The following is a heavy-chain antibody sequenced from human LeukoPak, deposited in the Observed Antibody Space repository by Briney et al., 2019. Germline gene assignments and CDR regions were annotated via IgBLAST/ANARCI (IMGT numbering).Heavy chain of an antibody. CDR2: IRYDGSNK. D-gene: IGHD1-26*01. V-gene: IGHV3-30*02. CDR1: GFTFSSYW. CDR3: AKDPTVVGATGDAFDI. J-gene: IGHJ3*02. Sequence: PGGSLRLSCAASGFTFSSYWMSWVRQAPGKGLEWVAYIRYDGSNKYYADSVKGRFTISRDNSKNTLYLQMNSLRAEDTAVYYCAKDPTVVGATGDAFDIWGQGTMVTVSS.